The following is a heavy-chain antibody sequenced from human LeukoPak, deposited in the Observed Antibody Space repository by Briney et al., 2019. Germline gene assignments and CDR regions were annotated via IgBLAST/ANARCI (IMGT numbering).Heavy chain of an antibody. CDR2: IRSKAYGGTT. D-gene: IGHD3-22*01. V-gene: IGHV3-49*03. CDR1: GFTFGDYA. Sequence: GGSLRLSCTASGFTFGDYAMSWFRQAPGKGLEWVGFIRSKAYGGTTEYAASVKGRFTISRDDSKSIAYLQINSLKTEDTAVYYCTRAYYYDSSGYYFYWGQGTLVTVSS. J-gene: IGHJ4*02. CDR3: TRAYYYDSSGYYFY.